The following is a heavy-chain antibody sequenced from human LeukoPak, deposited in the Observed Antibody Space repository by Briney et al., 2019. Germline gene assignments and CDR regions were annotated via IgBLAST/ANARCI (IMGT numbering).Heavy chain of an antibody. J-gene: IGHJ5*02. D-gene: IGHD3-3*01. CDR2: ISAYNGNT. Sequence: ASVKVSCKASGYTFTSYGISWVRQAPGQGLEWMGWISAYNGNTNYAQKFQGRVTMTRNTSISTAYMELSSLRSEDTAVYYCARVGWYYDFWSGYQHNWFDPWGQGTLVTVSS. CDR3: ARVGWYYDFWSGYQHNWFDP. CDR1: GYTFTSYG. V-gene: IGHV1-18*01.